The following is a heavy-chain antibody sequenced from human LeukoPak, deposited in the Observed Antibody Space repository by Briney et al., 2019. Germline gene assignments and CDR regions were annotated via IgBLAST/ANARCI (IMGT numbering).Heavy chain of an antibody. CDR3: ARLRTDYYHYYGMDV. CDR1: GGSMSSYY. CDR2: IHHSGST. V-gene: IGHV4-59*08. Sequence: PSETLSLTCTVSGGSMSSYYWGWIRQPPGKGLEWIGYIHHSGSTNYNSSLKSRVTISVDTSKNQFSLKLSSVTAADTAVYYCARLRTDYYHYYGMDVWGQGTTVTVSS. J-gene: IGHJ6*02. D-gene: IGHD1-1*01.